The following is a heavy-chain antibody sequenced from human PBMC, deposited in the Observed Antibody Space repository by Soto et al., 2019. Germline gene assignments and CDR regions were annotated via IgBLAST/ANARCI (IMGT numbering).Heavy chain of an antibody. CDR2: IFSNDEK. J-gene: IGHJ6*02. CDR1: GFSLSNARMG. Sequence: SGPTLVNPTETLTLTCTVSGFSLSNARMGVSWIRQPPGKALEWLAHIFSNDEKSYSTSLRSRLTISKDTSKSQVVLTMTNMDPVDTATYYCARGYYDSSGYTPLYYYGMDVWGQGTTVPVSS. D-gene: IGHD3-22*01. V-gene: IGHV2-26*01. CDR3: ARGYYDSSGYTPLYYYGMDV.